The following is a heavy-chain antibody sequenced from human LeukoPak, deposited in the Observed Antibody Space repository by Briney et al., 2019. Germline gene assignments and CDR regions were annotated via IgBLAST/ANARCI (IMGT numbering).Heavy chain of an antibody. D-gene: IGHD3-22*01. CDR2: ISYDGSNK. J-gene: IGHJ4*02. V-gene: IGHV3-30*18. Sequence: GGSLRLSCTASGFTFGRYAMHWLRQAPGKGLEWVAVISYDGSNKYSADSLKGQGRFTISRDNSKNTLFLEMNSLRPEDTAVYYCAKYAAAGAYDRHSEIDSWGQGTLVTVSS. CDR1: GFTFGRYA. CDR3: AKYAAAGAYDRHSEIDS.